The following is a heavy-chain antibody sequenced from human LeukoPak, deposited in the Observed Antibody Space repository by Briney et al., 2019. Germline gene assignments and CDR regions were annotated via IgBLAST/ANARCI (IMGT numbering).Heavy chain of an antibody. CDR1: DGSISSHY. D-gene: IGHD2-15*01. CDR3: AREYCSGGSCYYFDY. Sequence: SETLSLTCSVSDGSISSHYWSWIRQPAGKGLEWIGRIYTSGSTNYNPSLKSRVTISVDTSKNQFSLKLSSVTAADTAVYYCAREYCSGGSCYYFDYWGQGTLVTVSS. J-gene: IGHJ4*02. V-gene: IGHV4-4*07. CDR2: IYTSGST.